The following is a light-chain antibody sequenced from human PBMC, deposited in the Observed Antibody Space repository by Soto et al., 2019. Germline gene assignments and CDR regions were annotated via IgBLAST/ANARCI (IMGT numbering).Light chain of an antibody. J-gene: IGKJ4*01. CDR3: QQYGSSPSLT. Sequence: EIVLTQSPGTLSLSPGERAALSSRNSQSICSNYLAWYQPKPAQVPRVXXHGASTRANGIAVSFSRGGSWTDLTLTISRLEPEDFAVYYCQQYGSSPSLTFGGGTKVDIK. CDR1: QSICSNY. V-gene: IGKV3-20*01. CDR2: GAS.